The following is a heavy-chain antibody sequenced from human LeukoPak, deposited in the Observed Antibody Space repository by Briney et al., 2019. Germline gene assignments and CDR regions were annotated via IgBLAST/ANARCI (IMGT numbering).Heavy chain of an antibody. J-gene: IGHJ5*02. CDR1: GYTFTSYY. Sequence: ASVKVSCKASGYTFTSYYMHWVRQVPGQGLEWMGIINPSGGSTSYAQKFQGRVTMTRDTSTSTVYMELSSLRSEDTAVYYCASSFWGTNWFDPWGQGTLVTVSS. D-gene: IGHD3-16*01. CDR3: ASSFWGTNWFDP. CDR2: INPSGGST. V-gene: IGHV1-46*01.